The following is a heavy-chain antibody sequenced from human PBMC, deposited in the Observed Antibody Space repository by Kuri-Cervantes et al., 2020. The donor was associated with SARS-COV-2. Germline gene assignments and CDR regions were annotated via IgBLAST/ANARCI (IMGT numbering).Heavy chain of an antibody. CDR1: GFTFSSYS. CDR3: ARDPWGWYFDL. Sequence: GGSLRLSCAASGFTFSSYSMNWVRQAPGKGLECVSSISSSSSYIYYADSVKGRFTISRDNAKNSLYLQMNSLRAEDTAVYYCARDPWGWYFDLWGRGTLVTVSS. CDR2: ISSSSSYI. D-gene: IGHD7-27*01. J-gene: IGHJ2*01. V-gene: IGHV3-21*01.